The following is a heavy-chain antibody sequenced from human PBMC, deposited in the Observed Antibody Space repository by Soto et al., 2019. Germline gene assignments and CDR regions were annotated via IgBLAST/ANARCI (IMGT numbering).Heavy chain of an antibody. V-gene: IGHV3-21*01. Sequence: VGSLRLSCAASGFTFSSYSMNWFRQAPVNGLEWVSSISSSSSYIYYADSVKGRFTISRDNAKNSLYLQMNSLRAEDTAVYYCARDTFIAIAVADPSYYYYGMDVWGQGTTVTVSS. CDR3: ARDTFIAIAVADPSYYYYGMDV. CDR1: GFTFSSYS. J-gene: IGHJ6*02. CDR2: ISSSSSYI. D-gene: IGHD6-19*01.